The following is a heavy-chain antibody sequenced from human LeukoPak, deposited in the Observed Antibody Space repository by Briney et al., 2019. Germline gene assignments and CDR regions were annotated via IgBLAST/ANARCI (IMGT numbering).Heavy chain of an antibody. CDR2: INPNSGGT. D-gene: IGHD2-2*01. J-gene: IGHJ5*02. Sequence: ASVKVSCKASGYTFTSYDINWVRQAPGQGLEWMGWINPNSGGTNYAQKFQGRVTMTRDTSISTAYMELSRLRSDDTAVYYCARRYCSSTSCYPNWFDPWGQGTLVTVSS. CDR1: GYTFTSYD. V-gene: IGHV1-2*02. CDR3: ARRYCSSTSCYPNWFDP.